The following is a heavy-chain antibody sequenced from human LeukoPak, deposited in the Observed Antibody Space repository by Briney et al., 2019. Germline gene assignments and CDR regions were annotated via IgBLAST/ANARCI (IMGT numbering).Heavy chain of an antibody. J-gene: IGHJ2*01. D-gene: IGHD3-9*01. CDR1: GFTFSIYE. CDR2: ISSSRSNTI. Sequence: GGSLRLSCAASGFTFSIYEMNWVRQAPGKGLEWVSYISSSRSNTIYYADSVKGRFTISRDDAKNSLYLQMNSLRAEDTAVYYCARVEETPSLNYWYFDLWGRGTLVTVSS. CDR3: ARVEETPSLNYWYFDL. V-gene: IGHV3-48*03.